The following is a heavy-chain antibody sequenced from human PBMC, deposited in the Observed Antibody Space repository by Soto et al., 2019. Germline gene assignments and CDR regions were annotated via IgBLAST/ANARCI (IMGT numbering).Heavy chain of an antibody. CDR2: IYYSGST. D-gene: IGHD3-10*01. V-gene: IGHV4-30-4*01. CDR3: ARESRFGELTYYYYGMDV. J-gene: IGHJ6*02. CDR1: GGSISSGDYY. Sequence: SETLSLTCTVSGGSISSGDYYWSWIRQPPGKGLEWIGYIYYSGSTYYNPSLKSRVTISVDTSKSQFSLKLSSVTAADTAVYYCARESRFGELTYYYYGMDVWGQGTTVTVSS.